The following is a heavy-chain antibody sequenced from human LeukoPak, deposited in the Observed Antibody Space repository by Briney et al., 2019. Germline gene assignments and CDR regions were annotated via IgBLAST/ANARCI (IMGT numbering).Heavy chain of an antibody. Sequence: GASVKVSCKASGYTFTDYHMHWVRQAPGQGLEWMGWINPNSGGTNYAGKFQGRVTMTSDTSVSTAYMDLSRLSSDDTAVYYCARRYSGSSEGYDYWGQGTLVTVSS. CDR2: INPNSGGT. CDR3: ARRYSGSSEGYDY. V-gene: IGHV1-2*02. J-gene: IGHJ4*02. CDR1: GYTFTDYH. D-gene: IGHD6-6*01.